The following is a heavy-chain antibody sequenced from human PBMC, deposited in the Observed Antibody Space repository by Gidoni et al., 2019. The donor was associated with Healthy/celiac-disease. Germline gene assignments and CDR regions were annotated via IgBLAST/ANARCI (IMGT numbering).Heavy chain of an antibody. Sequence: EVQLLESGGGLVQPGGSLRLSCAAAGFTFSSYAMSWVRQAPGKGLEWVSAISGSGGSTYYADSVKGRFTISRDNSKNTLYLQMNSLRAEDTAAYYCAKGEGWVVVALFDYWGQGTLVTVSS. CDR3: AKGEGWVVVALFDY. J-gene: IGHJ4*02. CDR1: GFTFSSYA. CDR2: ISGSGGST. D-gene: IGHD3-22*01. V-gene: IGHV3-23*01.